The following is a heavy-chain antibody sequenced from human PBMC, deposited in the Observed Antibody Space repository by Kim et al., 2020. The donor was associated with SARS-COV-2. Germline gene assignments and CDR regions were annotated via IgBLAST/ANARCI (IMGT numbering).Heavy chain of an antibody. V-gene: IGHV4-39*01. CDR3: ARLITDRLAFDY. J-gene: IGHJ4*02. D-gene: IGHD3-16*01. Sequence: YYNPSLNVRVTLSVNTSKNQFSLKLSSVPAADTAVYYCARLITDRLAFDYWGQGTLVTVSS.